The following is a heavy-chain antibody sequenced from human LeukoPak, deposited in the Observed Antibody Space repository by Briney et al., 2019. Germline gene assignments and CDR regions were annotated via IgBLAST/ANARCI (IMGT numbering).Heavy chain of an antibody. D-gene: IGHD1-1*01. V-gene: IGHV3-30*04. J-gene: IGHJ6*03. CDR1: GFTFSNYA. CDR2: RSYDGSNK. Sequence: PGGSLRLSCAASGFTFSNYAMHWVRQAPGKGLEWVAVRSYDGSNKYYADSAKGRFTISRDNSKNTLYLQMNSLRVEDTAVYYCARDPGPYGDYMDVWAKGTTVTVSS. CDR3: ARDPGPYGDYMDV.